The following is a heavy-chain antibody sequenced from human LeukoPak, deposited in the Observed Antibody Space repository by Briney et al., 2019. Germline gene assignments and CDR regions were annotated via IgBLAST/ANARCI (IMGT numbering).Heavy chain of an antibody. J-gene: IGHJ5*02. CDR1: GGSISTYY. Sequence: PSETLSLTCTVSGGSISTYYWSWIRQPPGKGLEWIGHIYYSGSTNYNPSLKSRVSISLDTSKNQFSLKLSSVTAADTAVYYCARGASRYCSGGTCSANWFDPWGQGTLVTVSS. CDR3: ARGASRYCSGGTCSANWFDP. D-gene: IGHD2-15*01. CDR2: IYYSGST. V-gene: IGHV4-59*01.